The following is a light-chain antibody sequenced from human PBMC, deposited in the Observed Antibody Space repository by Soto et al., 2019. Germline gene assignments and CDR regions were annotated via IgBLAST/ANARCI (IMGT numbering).Light chain of an antibody. V-gene: IGKV1-5*01. CDR3: QHYNRYSEA. J-gene: IGKJ1*01. CDR1: KSISSW. CDR2: DAS. Sequence: DIQMIPNHWTSAASGESVDISSCRVSKSISSWLAWYQQKPGKAPKLLIYDASSLESGVPSRFSGSGSGTEFALTISSLQPDDFATYYCQHYNRYSEAFGQGTKVDIK.